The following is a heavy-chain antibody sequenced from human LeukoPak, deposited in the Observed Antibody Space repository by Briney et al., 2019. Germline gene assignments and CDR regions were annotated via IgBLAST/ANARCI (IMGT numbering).Heavy chain of an antibody. J-gene: IGHJ4*02. D-gene: IGHD3-3*01. CDR3: ATPLYDFWSGYYTGGVEY. V-gene: IGHV3-30*03. CDR2: ISYDGSKK. CDR1: GFTFSTYG. Sequence: GGSLRLSCAASGFTFSTYGMHWVRQAPGKGLEWVAVISYDGSKKYYADSVSGRFTISRDNSKNTLYLQMNSLRAEDTAVYYCATPLYDFWSGYYTGGVEYWGQGTLVTVSS.